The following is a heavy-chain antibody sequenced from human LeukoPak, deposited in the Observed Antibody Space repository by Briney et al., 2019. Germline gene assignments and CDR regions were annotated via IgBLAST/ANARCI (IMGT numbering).Heavy chain of an antibody. CDR2: INHSGST. J-gene: IGHJ4*02. Sequence: SEPLSLPCAVYGRYLSGYYWSWIRQPPGKGLEWIGEINHSGSTNYNPSLKSRVTVSVDTSKNLFSLKLSSVTAADTAVYYCARESSWYHHFDYWGQGTLVTVSS. CDR3: ARESSWYHHFDY. D-gene: IGHD6-13*01. CDR1: GRYLSGYY. V-gene: IGHV4-34*01.